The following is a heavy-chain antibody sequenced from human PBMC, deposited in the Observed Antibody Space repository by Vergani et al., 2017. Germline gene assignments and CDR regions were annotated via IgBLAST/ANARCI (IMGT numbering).Heavy chain of an antibody. CDR2: IWHDGSNE. V-gene: IGHV3-33*01. CDR3: ASDCTSDGCPDNYGMGV. Sequence: QVQLVESGGGVVQPGKSLSLSCETSGFIFSDYVMHWVRQAPGKGLEWVAGIWHDGSNEKYVDSVQGRFTISRDNSKNTIYLEMESLRFEDTAVYFCASDCTSDGCPDNYGMGVWGQGAKVTVSS. D-gene: IGHD2-8*02. J-gene: IGHJ6*02. CDR1: GFIFSDYV.